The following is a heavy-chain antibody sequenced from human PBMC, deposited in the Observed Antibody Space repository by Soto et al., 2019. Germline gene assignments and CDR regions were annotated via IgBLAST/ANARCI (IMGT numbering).Heavy chain of an antibody. J-gene: IGHJ4*02. Sequence: QVQLVESGGGVVQVGRSLRLSCAASGFIFSNYAMHWVRQAPGKGLEWVAVISYDGSNKYYGDSVKGRFTISRDNSKNTLYVDVNSLRAEDTAVYYCALTRRSSLLEVAGPGFEYWGQGTLVTVS. CDR2: ISYDGSNK. CDR1: GFIFSNYA. D-gene: IGHD6-19*01. CDR3: ALTRRSSLLEVAGPGFEY. V-gene: IGHV3-30-3*01.